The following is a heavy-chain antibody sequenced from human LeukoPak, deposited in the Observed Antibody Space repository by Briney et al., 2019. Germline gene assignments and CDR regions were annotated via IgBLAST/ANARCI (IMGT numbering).Heavy chain of an antibody. CDR2: IIPILGIA. J-gene: IGHJ6*02. D-gene: IGHD6-25*01. CDR1: GGTFSSYT. Sequence: ASVKVSCKASGGTFSSYTNSWVRQAPGQGLEWMGRIIPILGIANYAQKFQGRVTITADKSTSTAYMELSSLRSEDTAVYYCARDLGSYYGMDVWGQGTTVTVSS. CDR3: ARDLGSYYGMDV. V-gene: IGHV1-69*04.